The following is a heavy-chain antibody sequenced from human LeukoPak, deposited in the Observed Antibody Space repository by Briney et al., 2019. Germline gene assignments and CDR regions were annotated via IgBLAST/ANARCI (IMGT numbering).Heavy chain of an antibody. J-gene: IGHJ4*02. Sequence: SETLSLTCTVSGGSIHTNYWSWSRQSPGKGLEWIGYIDYSGSTNYNPSLRSRVTMSIDTSKKQFSLKLTSVTAADTAVYYCARAGHNGYEIDYWGQGTLLTVSS. D-gene: IGHD5-12*01. CDR1: GGSIHTNY. CDR2: IDYSGST. CDR3: ARAGHNGYEIDY. V-gene: IGHV4-59*01.